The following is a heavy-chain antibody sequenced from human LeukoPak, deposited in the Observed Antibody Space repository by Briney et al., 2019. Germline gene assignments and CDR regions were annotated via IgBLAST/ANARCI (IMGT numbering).Heavy chain of an antibody. J-gene: IGHJ4*02. D-gene: IGHD3-10*01. CDR3: ARGSLRSGSPPSYYFDY. V-gene: IGHV1-2*02. Sequence: GASVKVSCKASGYTFTGYYMHWVRQAPGQGLEWMGWINPNSGGTNYAQKFQGRVTMTRDTSISTAYMELSRLRSDDTAVYHCARGSLRSGSPPSYYFDYWGQGTLVTVSS. CDR1: GYTFTGYY. CDR2: INPNSGGT.